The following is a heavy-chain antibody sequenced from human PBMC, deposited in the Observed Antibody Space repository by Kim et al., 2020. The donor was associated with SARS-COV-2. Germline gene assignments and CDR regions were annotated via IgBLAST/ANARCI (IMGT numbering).Heavy chain of an antibody. CDR2: IYYSGST. Sequence: SETLSLTCTVSGGSISSGGYYWSWIRQHPGKGLEWIGYIYYSGSTYYNPSLKSRVTISVDTSKNQFSLKLSSVTAADTAVYYCARDHLGETYYYDSSGYGPYYYYGMDVWGQGTTVTVSS. J-gene: IGHJ6*02. V-gene: IGHV4-31*03. CDR1: GGSISSGGYY. D-gene: IGHD3-22*01. CDR3: ARDHLGETYYYDSSGYGPYYYYGMDV.